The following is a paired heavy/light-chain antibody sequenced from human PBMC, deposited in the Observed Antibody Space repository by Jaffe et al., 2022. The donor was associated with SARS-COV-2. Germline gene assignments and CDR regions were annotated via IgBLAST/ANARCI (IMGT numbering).Light chain of an antibody. CDR3: QQYDTSPYT. V-gene: IGKV3D-20*01. CDR2: DTS. CDR1: QSFGSRY. Sequence: EIVLTQSPATLSLSPGERATLSCGASQSFGSRYMAWYQQKPGLAPRLLIYDTSRRATGIPGRFSGSGSGTDFTLTISRLEPEDFAVYYCQQYDTSPYTFGQGTKLEIK. J-gene: IGKJ2*01.
Heavy chain of an antibody. D-gene: IGHD3-10*01. CDR3: ARPVGSGNYYVLFDQ. CDR2: VYISGKP. CDR1: GGSISRSSYY. Sequence: QLQLQESGPGLVKPSETLSLTCTVSGGSISRSSYYWGWIRQSPGKGLEWIGSVYISGKPYYNPSLESRLSISLDTSKNQFSLKLTSVTATDTAVYYCARPVGSGNYYVLFDQWGQGTLVTVSS. V-gene: IGHV4-39*01. J-gene: IGHJ4*02.